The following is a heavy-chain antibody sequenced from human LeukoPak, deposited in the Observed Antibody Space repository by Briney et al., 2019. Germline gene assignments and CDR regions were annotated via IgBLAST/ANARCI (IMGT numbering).Heavy chain of an antibody. CDR3: ARGVRIAVAGNIDY. V-gene: IGHV3-30*04. CDR1: GFTFSSYA. Sequence: GGSLRLSCAASGFTFSSYAMHWVRQAPGKGLEWVAVISYDGSNKYYADSVKGRFTISRDNSKNTLYLQMNSLRAEDTAVYYCARGVRIAVAGNIDYWGQGTLVTVSP. J-gene: IGHJ4*02. CDR2: ISYDGSNK. D-gene: IGHD6-19*01.